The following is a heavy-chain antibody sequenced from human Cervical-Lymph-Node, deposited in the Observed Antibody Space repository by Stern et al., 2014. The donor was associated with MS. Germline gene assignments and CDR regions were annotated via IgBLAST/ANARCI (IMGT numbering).Heavy chain of an antibody. CDR3: ARDSLVGVTEEHYAMDV. CDR1: GGTFRNYA. CDR2: LTPMCGAA. Sequence: VQLVQSGAEVKQPGSSVKVSCKASGGTFRNYAISWVRQAPGQGLEWMGGLTPMCGAADYAQKFQGRVTITADESTNTAYMELSSLRAEDTAMFYCARDSLVGVTEEHYAMDVWGQGTTVTVSS. V-gene: IGHV1-69*01. D-gene: IGHD1-26*01. J-gene: IGHJ6*02.